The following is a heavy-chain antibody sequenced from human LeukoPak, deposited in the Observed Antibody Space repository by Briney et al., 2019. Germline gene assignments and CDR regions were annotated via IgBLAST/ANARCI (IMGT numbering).Heavy chain of an antibody. CDR3: ASSGWYPEYFQH. D-gene: IGHD6-19*01. CDR1: GFTFSSYA. Sequence: PGGSLRLSCAASGFTFSSYAMSWVRQAPGKGLEWVSAISGSGGSTYYADSVKGRFTISRVNSKNTLYLQMNSLRAEDTAVYYCASSGWYPEYFQHWGQGTLVTVSS. J-gene: IGHJ1*01. CDR2: ISGSGGST. V-gene: IGHV3-23*01.